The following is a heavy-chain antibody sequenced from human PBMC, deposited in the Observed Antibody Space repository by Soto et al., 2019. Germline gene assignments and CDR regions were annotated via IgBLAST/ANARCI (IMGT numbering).Heavy chain of an antibody. CDR1: GSTFTSYY. Sequence: QVQLVQSGAEVKKPGASVKVSCKASGSTFTSYYMHCVRQSPGQGLEWMGIINPRGGSTSYAQKFQGRVTMTVDTSTSTVYMELSSLRSEDTAVYYCASSDIESAGPLLDPWGQGTLVTVSS. V-gene: IGHV1-46*01. D-gene: IGHD6-13*01. CDR2: INPRGGST. J-gene: IGHJ5*02. CDR3: ASSDIESAGPLLDP.